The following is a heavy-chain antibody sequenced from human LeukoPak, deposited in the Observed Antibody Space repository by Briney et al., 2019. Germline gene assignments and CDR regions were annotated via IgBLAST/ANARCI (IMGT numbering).Heavy chain of an antibody. CDR1: GFTFSSYE. CDR3: AREGYSSYMDV. Sequence: GGSLRLSCAASGFTFSSYEMNWVRQAPGKGLEWVSYISSSGSTIYYANSVKGRFTISRDNSKNTLYLQMGSLRAEDMAVYYCAREGYSSYMDVWGKGTTVTISS. CDR2: ISSSGSTI. D-gene: IGHD6-19*01. J-gene: IGHJ6*03. V-gene: IGHV3-48*03.